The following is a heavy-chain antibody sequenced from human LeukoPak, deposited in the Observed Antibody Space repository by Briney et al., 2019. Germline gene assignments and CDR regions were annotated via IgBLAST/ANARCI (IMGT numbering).Heavy chain of an antibody. V-gene: IGHV3-21*04. CDR2: ISSSSSYI. CDR3: ARTWGSGSYYDY. J-gene: IGHJ4*02. CDR1: GFTFSSYS. D-gene: IGHD3-10*01. Sequence: GGSLRLSCAASGFTFSSYSMNWVRQAPGKGLEWVSSISSSSSYIYYADSVKGRFTISRDNAKKSLHLQMNSLRAEDTAVYYCARTWGSGSYYDYWGQGTLVTVSS.